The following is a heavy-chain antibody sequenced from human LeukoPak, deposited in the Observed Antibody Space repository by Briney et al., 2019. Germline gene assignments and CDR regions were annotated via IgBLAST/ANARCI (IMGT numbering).Heavy chain of an antibody. CDR2: MYYSGST. D-gene: IGHD1-26*01. CDR3: AKDQGSLVGAFDI. Sequence: SETLSLTCTVSGGSISTSSFYWGWIRQPPGKGLEWIGSMYYSGSTYYNPSLKSRVTISVDTSKNQFSLRLSSVTAADTAVYYCAKDQGSLVGAFDIWGQGTMVTVSS. J-gene: IGHJ3*02. CDR1: GGSISTSSFY. V-gene: IGHV4-39*02.